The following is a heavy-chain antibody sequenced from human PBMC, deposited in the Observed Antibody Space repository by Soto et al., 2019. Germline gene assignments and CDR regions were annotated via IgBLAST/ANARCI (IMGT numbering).Heavy chain of an antibody. V-gene: IGHV3-53*02. CDR2: IYSGGST. Sequence: EVQLVETGGGLIQPGGSLRLSCAASGFTVSSNYMSWVRQAPGKGLEWVSVIYSGGSTYYADSVKGRFTISRDNSKNTLYLQMNSLRAEDTAVYYCARDMVAVAAARAYYHYGMDVWGQGTTVTVSS. D-gene: IGHD6-19*01. J-gene: IGHJ6*02. CDR3: ARDMVAVAAARAYYHYGMDV. CDR1: GFTVSSNY.